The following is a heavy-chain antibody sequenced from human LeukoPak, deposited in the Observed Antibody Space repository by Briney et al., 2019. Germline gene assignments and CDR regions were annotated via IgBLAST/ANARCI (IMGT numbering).Heavy chain of an antibody. CDR3: ARDQWLAPDY. D-gene: IGHD6-19*01. Sequence: PGGSLRLSCAASGFTFSSYSMNWVRQAPGKGLEWVSSISSSSSYIYYADSVKGRFTISRDNAKNSLYLQMNSLRAEDTAVYHCARDQWLAPDYWGQGTLVTVSS. V-gene: IGHV3-21*01. CDR2: ISSSSSYI. J-gene: IGHJ4*02. CDR1: GFTFSSYS.